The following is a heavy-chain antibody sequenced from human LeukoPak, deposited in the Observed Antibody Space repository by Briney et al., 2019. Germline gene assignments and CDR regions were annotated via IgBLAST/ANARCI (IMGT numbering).Heavy chain of an antibody. Sequence: GGSLRLSCAASGFTFSSYGMHWVRQAPGKGLEWVAFIRYDGSNKYYADSVKGRFTISRDNSKNTLYLQMNSLRAEDTAVYDCANIYGDYYYPFDYWGQGTLVTVSS. V-gene: IGHV3-30*02. J-gene: IGHJ4*02. CDR3: ANIYGDYYYPFDY. D-gene: IGHD4-17*01. CDR2: IRYDGSNK. CDR1: GFTFSSYG.